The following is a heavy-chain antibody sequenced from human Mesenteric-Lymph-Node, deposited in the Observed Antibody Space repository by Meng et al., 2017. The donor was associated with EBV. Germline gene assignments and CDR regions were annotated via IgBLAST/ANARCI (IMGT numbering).Heavy chain of an antibody. CDR1: GYTFSHHG. V-gene: IGHV1-18*01. Sequence: VQLGHSGAELKNPGASVKVSCKASGYTFSHHGITWVRQAPGQGFEWMGWISAANGNTNYAQKFQGRVTMTTDTSTSTANMELKSLNTDDTAIYYCARGHPYYDSSGSDFWGQGTLVTVSS. CDR3: ARGHPYYDSSGSDF. D-gene: IGHD3-22*01. CDR2: ISAANGNT. J-gene: IGHJ4*02.